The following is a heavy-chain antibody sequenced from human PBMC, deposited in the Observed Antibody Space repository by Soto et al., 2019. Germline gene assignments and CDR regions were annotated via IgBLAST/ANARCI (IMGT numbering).Heavy chain of an antibody. Sequence: PGGSLRLSCAASGFTFSDYYMSWIRQAPGKGLEWVSYISSSSSYTNYADSVKGRFTISRDNAKNSLYLQMNSLRAEDTAVYYCARDRHRHEYGDYIPDYWGQGTLVTVSS. CDR3: ARDRHRHEYGDYIPDY. J-gene: IGHJ4*02. D-gene: IGHD4-17*01. CDR1: GFTFSDYY. CDR2: ISSSSSYT. V-gene: IGHV3-11*06.